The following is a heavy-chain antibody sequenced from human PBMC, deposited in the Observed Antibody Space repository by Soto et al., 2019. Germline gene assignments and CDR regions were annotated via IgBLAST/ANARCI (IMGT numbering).Heavy chain of an antibody. V-gene: IGHV1-8*01. D-gene: IGHD3-9*01. CDR2: MNPNSGNT. J-gene: IGHJ3*02. CDR3: ARGWPYYDILTGYYRGGAFDI. Sequence: ASVKVSCKASGYTFTSYDINWVRQATGQGLEWMGWMNPNSGNTGYAQKFQGRVTMTRNTSISTAYMELSSLRSEDTAVYYCARGWPYYDILTGYYRGGAFDIWGQGTMVT. CDR1: GYTFTSYD.